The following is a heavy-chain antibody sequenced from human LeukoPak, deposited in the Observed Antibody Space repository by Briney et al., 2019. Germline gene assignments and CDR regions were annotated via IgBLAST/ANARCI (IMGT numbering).Heavy chain of an antibody. J-gene: IGHJ1*01. CDR3: AKSQHIVVVTAIEPGAEYFQH. CDR1: GFTFSSYG. Sequence: PGGSLRLSCAASGFTFSSYGMHWVRQAPGKGLEWVAVISYDGSNKYYADSVKGRFTISRDNSKNTLYLQMNSLRAEDAAVYYCAKSQHIVVVTAIEPGAEYFQHWGQGTLVTVSS. V-gene: IGHV3-30*18. CDR2: ISYDGSNK. D-gene: IGHD2-21*02.